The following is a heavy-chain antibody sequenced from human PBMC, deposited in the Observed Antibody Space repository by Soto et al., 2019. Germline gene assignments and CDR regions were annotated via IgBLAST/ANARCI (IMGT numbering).Heavy chain of an antibody. CDR2: IYYSGST. CDR3: ARVCGADCHHGMDV. D-gene: IGHD2-21*02. J-gene: IGHJ6*02. Sequence: QVQLQESGPGLVKPSQTLSLTCTVSGGSISSGGYYWSWIRQHPGKGLEWIGYIYYSGSTYYNPSRKPRVTISVDTSKNQFSRTPSSVTAAATAVYHCARVCGADCHHGMDVWGQGTTVTVSS. CDR1: GGSISSGGYY. V-gene: IGHV4-31*03.